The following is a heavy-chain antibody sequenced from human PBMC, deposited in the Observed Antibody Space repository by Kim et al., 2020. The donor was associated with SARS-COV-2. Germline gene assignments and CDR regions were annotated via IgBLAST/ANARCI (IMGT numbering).Heavy chain of an antibody. CDR2: ISYDGSNK. Sequence: GGSLRLSCAASGFTFSSYAMHWVRQAPGKGLEWVAVISYDGSNKYYADSVKGRFTISRDNSKNTLYLQMNSLRAEDTAVYYCARPYDSSGYYYYYYGMDVWGQGTTVTVSS. CDR1: GFTFSSYA. D-gene: IGHD3-22*01. CDR3: ARPYDSSGYYYYYYGMDV. V-gene: IGHV3-30*04. J-gene: IGHJ6*02.